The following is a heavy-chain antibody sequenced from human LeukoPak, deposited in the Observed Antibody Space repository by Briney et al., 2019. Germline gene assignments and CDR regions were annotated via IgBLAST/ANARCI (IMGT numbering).Heavy chain of an antibody. J-gene: IGHJ5*02. Sequence: PSETLSLTCTVSGGSITTTTYYWGWIRQPPGKGLEWIGSIYYSGSTYYNPSLKSRVTISVDTSKNQFSLKLSSVTAADTAVYYCARGAIINWFDPWGQGTLVTVSS. CDR1: GGSITTTTYY. CDR3: ARGAIINWFDP. CDR2: IYYSGST. D-gene: IGHD3-9*01. V-gene: IGHV4-39*07.